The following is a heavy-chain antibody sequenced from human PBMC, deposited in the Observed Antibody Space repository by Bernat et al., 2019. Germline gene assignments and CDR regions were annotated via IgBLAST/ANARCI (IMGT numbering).Heavy chain of an antibody. V-gene: IGHV3-21*01. D-gene: IGHD6-25*01. Sequence: EVRLVESGGGLVKPGGSLRLSCAASGFTFSSYSMNWVRQAPGKGLEWVSSISSSSSYIYYADSVKGRFTISRDNAKNSLYLQMNSLRAEDTAVYYCAGRGVDWYFDLWGRGTLVSVSS. J-gene: IGHJ2*01. CDR2: ISSSSSYI. CDR1: GFTFSSYS. CDR3: AGRGVDWYFDL.